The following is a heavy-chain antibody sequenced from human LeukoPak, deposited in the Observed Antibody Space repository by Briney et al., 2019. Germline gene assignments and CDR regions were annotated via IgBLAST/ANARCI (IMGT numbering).Heavy chain of an antibody. CDR3: SRQFTIDTSGYYHDY. CDR2: IYPGDSDT. V-gene: IGHV5-51*01. J-gene: IGHJ4*02. D-gene: IGHD3-22*01. Sequence: GESLQISCKGSGYSFNNYWIGWVRQMPGKGLEWMGVIYPGDSDTRYSPSFQGQVTISADKSISTAYLQWNSLKASDSAMYYCSRQFTIDTSGYYHDYWGQGTLVTVSS. CDR1: GYSFNNYW.